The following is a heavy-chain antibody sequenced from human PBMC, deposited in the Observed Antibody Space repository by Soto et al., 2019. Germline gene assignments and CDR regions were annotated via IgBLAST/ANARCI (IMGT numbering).Heavy chain of an antibody. Sequence: QVQLVESGGGVVQPGRSLRLSCEASGFTFTTFGIHWVRQAPGKGLEWVAVISYAGSNKYIADPFRGRFTISRDNSKNMVYLQMKSLRVDDTAVYYCARDRSLGIAAAVLDYLGPGTLVTVSS. D-gene: IGHD6-13*01. CDR3: ARDRSLGIAAAVLDY. J-gene: IGHJ4*02. CDR2: ISYAGSNK. CDR1: GFTFTTFG. V-gene: IGHV3-33*01.